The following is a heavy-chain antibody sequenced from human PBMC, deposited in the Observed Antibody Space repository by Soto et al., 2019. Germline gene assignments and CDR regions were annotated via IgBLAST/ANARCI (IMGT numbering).Heavy chain of an antibody. Sequence: QVQLVQSGAEVKKPGASVKVSCKASGYTFSSYGITWVRQAPGQGLEWMGWISADNADTNCAQKLQGRVTMTADTSTSTAYMELRGLRSDDTAVYYCAGDAEGEYYFDYWGQGTLVTVSS. CDR1: GYTFSSYG. J-gene: IGHJ4*02. V-gene: IGHV1-18*01. D-gene: IGHD3-16*01. CDR3: AGDAEGEYYFDY. CDR2: ISADNADT.